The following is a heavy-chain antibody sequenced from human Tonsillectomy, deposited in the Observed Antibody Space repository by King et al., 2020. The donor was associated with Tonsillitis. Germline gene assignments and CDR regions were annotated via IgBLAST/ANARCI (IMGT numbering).Heavy chain of an antibody. Sequence: QLQESGPGLVKPSDTLSLTCAVSGSSISSSNWWGWIRQPPGKGLEWIGYIYYSGSTYYNPSLKSRVTMSVDTSKNQFSLKLSSVTAVDTAVYYCARKLDIVLMVYANWFDPWGQGTLVTVSS. V-gene: IGHV4-28*01. CDR2: IYYSGST. CDR1: GSSISSSNW. J-gene: IGHJ5*02. CDR3: ARKLDIVLMVYANWFDP. D-gene: IGHD2-8*01.